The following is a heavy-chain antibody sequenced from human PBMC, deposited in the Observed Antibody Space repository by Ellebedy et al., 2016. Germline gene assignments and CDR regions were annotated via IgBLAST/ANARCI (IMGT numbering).Heavy chain of an antibody. Sequence: GGSLRLSXAASGFTFSDYCMHWVRQVPGKGLVWVSRIKSDGSWTVYADSVKGRFTISRDNARNTLYLEMNSLRAEDTAVYYCEGSGGSCSWGQGTLVTVSS. J-gene: IGHJ5*02. CDR2: IKSDGSWT. D-gene: IGHD2-15*01. V-gene: IGHV3-74*01. CDR1: GFTFSDYC. CDR3: EGSGGSCS.